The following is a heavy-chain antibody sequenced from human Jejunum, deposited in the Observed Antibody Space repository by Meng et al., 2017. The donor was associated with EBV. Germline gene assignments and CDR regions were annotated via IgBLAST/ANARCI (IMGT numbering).Heavy chain of an antibody. CDR3: ARSSGGVVADYFDY. J-gene: IGHJ4*02. D-gene: IGHD3-16*02. V-gene: IGHV1-69*06. CDR2: GIPIFANA. Sequence: VWSGLEVQKPGSLVKVSCKGSGGTFSNLAFRGVRQGPGQGLEGMGGGIPIFANANYAQRFQGRVTITADKSTSTGYMELRSLRSEDTAVYYCARSSGGVVADYFDYWGQGTLVTVSS. CDR1: GGTFSNLA.